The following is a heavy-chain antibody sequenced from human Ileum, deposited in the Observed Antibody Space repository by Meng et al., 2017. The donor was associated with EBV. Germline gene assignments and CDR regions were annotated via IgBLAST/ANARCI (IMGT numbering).Heavy chain of an antibody. D-gene: IGHD5-24*01. CDR2: ITSDGSST. CDR1: GFTFSDYW. V-gene: IGHV3-74*01. J-gene: IGHJ4*02. Sequence: VHLVDSGGGLVPPGGSLRLSCAASGFTFSDYWMHWVRQAPGKGLVWVSHITSDGSSTNYADSVKGRFTISRDNAKNTLYLQMNSLRAEDAAVYYCVTVRDGYPRLFDYWGQGTLVTVSS. CDR3: VTVRDGYPRLFDY.